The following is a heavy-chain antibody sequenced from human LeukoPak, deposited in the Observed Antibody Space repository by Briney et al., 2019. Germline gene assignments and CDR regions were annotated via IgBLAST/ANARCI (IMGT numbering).Heavy chain of an antibody. CDR2: ISGSGGST. CDR3: ARYQLQLTTVYYYYYGMDV. Sequence: GGSLRLSCAASGFTFSSYAMSWVRQAPGRGLEWVSAISGSGGSTYYADSVKGRFTISRDNSKNTLYLQMNSLRAEDTAVYYCARYQLQLTTVYYYYYGMDVWGQGTTVTVSS. D-gene: IGHD2-2*01. CDR1: GFTFSSYA. J-gene: IGHJ6*02. V-gene: IGHV3-23*01.